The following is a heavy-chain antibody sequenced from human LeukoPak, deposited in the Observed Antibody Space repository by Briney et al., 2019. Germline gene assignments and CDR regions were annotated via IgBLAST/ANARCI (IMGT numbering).Heavy chain of an antibody. V-gene: IGHV4-59*12. Sequence: SETLSLTCTVSGGSISSDYWSWIQQPPGKGLEWIGYIYYRGSTNYNPSLKSRVTISVDTSKNQFSLKLSSVTAADTAVYYCARDSSGYSYYGMDVWGQGTTVTVSS. CDR1: GGSISSDY. CDR3: ARDSSGYSYYGMDV. J-gene: IGHJ6*02. CDR2: IYYRGST. D-gene: IGHD3-22*01.